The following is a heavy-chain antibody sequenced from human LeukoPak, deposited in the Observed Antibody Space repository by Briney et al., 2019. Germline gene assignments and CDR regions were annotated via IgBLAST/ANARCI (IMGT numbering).Heavy chain of an antibody. CDR1: GGSISSYY. D-gene: IGHD3-22*01. CDR2: IYTSGST. J-gene: IGHJ4*02. CDR3: ARGPYYYDSGGYYYCDY. V-gene: IGHV4-4*07. Sequence: SETLSLTCTVSGGSISSYYWSWIRQPAGKGLEWIGRIYTSGSTNYNPSLKSRVSISVDTSKNEFSLHLSSVTAADTAMYYCARGPYYYDSGGYYYCDYWGQGTLVTVSS.